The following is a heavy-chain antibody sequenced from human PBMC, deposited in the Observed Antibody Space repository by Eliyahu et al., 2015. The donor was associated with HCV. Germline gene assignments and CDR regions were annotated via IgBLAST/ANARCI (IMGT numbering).Heavy chain of an antibody. CDR1: GFSFSNAW. D-gene: IGHD1-7*01. CDR2: IKSNADGGTV. CDR3: TLFHWNYNDAFDI. V-gene: IGHV3-15*01. J-gene: IGHJ3*02. Sequence: EVQLVESGGGLVKPGGSLRLSCAGAGFSFSNAWMXWVRQAPGKGVGGVGRIKSNADGGTVDYAAPVKGRFTISRDDSRNTLYLQLNSLKIEDTGVYYCTLFHWNYNDAFDIWGQGTNITVSS.